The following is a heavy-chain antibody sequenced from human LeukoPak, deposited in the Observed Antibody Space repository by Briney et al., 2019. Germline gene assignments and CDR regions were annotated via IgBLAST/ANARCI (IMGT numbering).Heavy chain of an antibody. CDR1: GFTFDDYG. CDR3: AKGQYSSSTYPFDY. D-gene: IGHD6-6*01. V-gene: IGHV3-9*03. Sequence: HPGRSLRLSCAASGFTFDDYGMHWVRQGPGKGLEWVAGISWNSGNIDYADSVKGRFTISRDNAKNSLYLQMNSLRAEDMALYYCAKGQYSSSTYPFDYWGQGTLVTVSS. CDR2: ISWNSGNI. J-gene: IGHJ4*02.